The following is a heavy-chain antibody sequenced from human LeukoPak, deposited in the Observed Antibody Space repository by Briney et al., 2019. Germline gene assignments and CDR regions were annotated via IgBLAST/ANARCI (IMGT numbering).Heavy chain of an antibody. CDR2: VYYSGTT. CDR1: GGSISIRNYY. Sequence: KPSDTLSPTCTVSGGSISIRNYYWGWIRQPLGKGLDWIGSVYYSGTTYYNPSLKSRVTISVDTSKNRFSLKLNSVTAADSAVYYCARHGGASPLDSWGQGTLVTVSS. V-gene: IGHV4-39*01. D-gene: IGHD2-15*01. CDR3: ARHGGASPLDS. J-gene: IGHJ4*02.